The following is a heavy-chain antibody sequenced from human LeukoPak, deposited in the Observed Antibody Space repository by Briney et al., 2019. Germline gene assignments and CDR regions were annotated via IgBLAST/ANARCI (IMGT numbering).Heavy chain of an antibody. Sequence: PSETLSLTCAVYGGSFSGYYWSWIRQPPGKGLEWIGEINHSGSTNYNPSLKSRVTISVDTSKNPFSLKLSSVTAADTAVYYCARGTDDSSGYPTGYFDYWGQGTLVTVSS. V-gene: IGHV4-34*01. CDR3: ARGTDDSSGYPTGYFDY. D-gene: IGHD3-22*01. J-gene: IGHJ4*02. CDR1: GGSFSGYY. CDR2: INHSGST.